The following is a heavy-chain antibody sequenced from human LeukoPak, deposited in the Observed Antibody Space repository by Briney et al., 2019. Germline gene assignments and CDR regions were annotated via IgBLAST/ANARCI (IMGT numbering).Heavy chain of an antibody. V-gene: IGHV3-33*03. CDR2: IWYDGSNK. D-gene: IGHD2-2*01. CDR1: GFTFSSYG. Sequence: GGSLRLSCAASGFTFSSYGMHWVRQAPGKGLEWVAVIWYDGSNKYYADSVKGRFTISRDNAKNSLYLQMNSLRAEDTALYYCAKADCSSTSCSNWFDPWGQGTLVTVSS. CDR3: AKADCSSTSCSNWFDP. J-gene: IGHJ5*02.